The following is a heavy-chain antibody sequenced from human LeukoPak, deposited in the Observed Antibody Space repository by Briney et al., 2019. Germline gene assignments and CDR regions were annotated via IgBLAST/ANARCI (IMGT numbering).Heavy chain of an antibody. V-gene: IGHV5-51*01. CDR2: IYPGDSDT. D-gene: IGHD1-26*01. CDR1: GYSFTSYW. J-gene: IGHJ4*02. CDR3: ARYSGSYYGAYYFDY. Sequence: GESLKISCKGSGYSFTSYWIGWVRQMPGKGLEWMGIIYPGDSDTRYSPSFQGQVTISADKSISTAYLQWSSLKASDTAIYYCARYSGSYYGAYYFDYWGQGTLVTVSS.